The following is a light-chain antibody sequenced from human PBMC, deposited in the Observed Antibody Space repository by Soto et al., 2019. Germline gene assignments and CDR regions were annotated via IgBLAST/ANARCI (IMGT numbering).Light chain of an antibody. CDR1: SSDVGGYNY. CDR3: SSYTRSSTLG. CDR2: DVS. J-gene: IGLJ2*01. Sequence: QSVLTQPASVSGSPGPSITISCTGTSSDVGGYNYVSWYQQHPGKAPKLMIYDVSNRPSGVSNRFSVSKSGNTASLTISGLQAEDEADYYCSSYTRSSTLGFGGGTKLTVL. V-gene: IGLV2-14*01.